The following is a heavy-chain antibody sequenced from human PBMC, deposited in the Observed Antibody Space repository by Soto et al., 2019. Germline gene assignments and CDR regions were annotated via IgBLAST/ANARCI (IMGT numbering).Heavy chain of an antibody. V-gene: IGHV3-30*18. J-gene: IGHJ4*02. CDR1: GFTFSSYA. CDR2: ISYDGSNK. CDR3: AKDSTVTDLDY. Sequence: QVQLVESGGGVVQPGRSRRLSCAASGFTFSSYAMHWVRQVPGKGLEWVAVISYDGSNKYYADSVKGRFTISRDNSKNTLYLQMNSLRAEDTAVYYCAKDSTVTDLDYWGQGTLVTVSS. D-gene: IGHD4-17*01.